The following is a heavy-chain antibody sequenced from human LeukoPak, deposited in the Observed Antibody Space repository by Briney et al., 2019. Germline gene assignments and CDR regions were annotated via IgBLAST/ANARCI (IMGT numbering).Heavy chain of an antibody. Sequence: GGSLRLSCAASGFTLSTYWMSWVRQAPGKGLEGVANIKQGGSETRYVDSAKGRFTISRDNAKNSVYLQMNSLRAEDTAVYYCARSGFWSGSHWFDPWGQGTLVTVSS. CDR2: IKQGGSET. V-gene: IGHV3-7*01. CDR1: GFTLSTYW. D-gene: IGHD3-3*01. CDR3: ARSGFWSGSHWFDP. J-gene: IGHJ5*02.